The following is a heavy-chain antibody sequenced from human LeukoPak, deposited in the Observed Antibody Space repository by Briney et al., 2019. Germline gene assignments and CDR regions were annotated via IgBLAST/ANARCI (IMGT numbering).Heavy chain of an antibody. CDR2: THYRSKWFK. CDR1: GDSVSSNSAA. Sequence: SQTLSLTCAISGDSVSSNSAAWNWIRQSPSRGLEWLGRTHYRSKWFKDYAVSVKSRIIINSDTSKNQFSLQLNCATPDDTAVYFCARDRIAVAGSPWDAFDIWGQGTVVTVSS. J-gene: IGHJ3*02. D-gene: IGHD6-19*01. V-gene: IGHV6-1*01. CDR3: ARDRIAVAGSPWDAFDI.